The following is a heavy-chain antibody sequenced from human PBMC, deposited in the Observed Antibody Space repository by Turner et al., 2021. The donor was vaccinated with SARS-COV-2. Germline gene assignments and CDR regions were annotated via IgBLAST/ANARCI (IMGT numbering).Heavy chain of an antibody. Sequence: QVQLVQSGAELNTPGASLLVSCTISGYTLTELSMYWVRQAPGKGLEWMGCFGTEDGETIYEKNFKGRVTMTEDKSTDKAYMELSSVRSEDTAVYLWVTEDKRRVNWFDPWGQGTLVTVSS. J-gene: IGHJ5*02. CDR1: GYTLTELS. V-gene: IGHV1-24*01. CDR2: FGTEDGET. CDR3: VTEDKRRVNWFDP.